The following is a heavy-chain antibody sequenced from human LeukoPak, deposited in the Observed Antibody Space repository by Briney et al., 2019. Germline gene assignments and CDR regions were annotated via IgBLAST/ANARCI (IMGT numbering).Heavy chain of an antibody. CDR2: IYHSGST. V-gene: IGHV4-38-2*01. CDR1: GYSISSGYD. J-gene: IGHJ6*04. Sequence: SETLSLTCAVSGYSISSGYDWGWIRQPPGKGLEWIGIIYHSGSTYYNPSLKSRVTISVDTSKNQFSLKMRSVTAADTAVYYCARLARVSLIRGVTGYHSLDVWGKGTKVTVSS. D-gene: IGHD3-10*01. CDR3: ARLARVSLIRGVTGYHSLDV.